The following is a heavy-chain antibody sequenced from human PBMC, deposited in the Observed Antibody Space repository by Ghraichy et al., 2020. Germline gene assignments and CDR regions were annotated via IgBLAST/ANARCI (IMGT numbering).Heavy chain of an antibody. CDR3: AGSDIVVVPAAHYYYGMDV. CDR1: GYTFTSYD. J-gene: IGHJ6*02. CDR2: MNPNSGNT. V-gene: IGHV1-8*01. D-gene: IGHD2-2*01. Sequence: ASVKVSRKASGYTFTSYDINWVRQATGQGLEWMGWMNPNSGNTGYAQKFQGRVTMTRNTSISTAYMELSSLRSEDTAVYYCAGSDIVVVPAAHYYYGMDVWGQGTTVTVSS.